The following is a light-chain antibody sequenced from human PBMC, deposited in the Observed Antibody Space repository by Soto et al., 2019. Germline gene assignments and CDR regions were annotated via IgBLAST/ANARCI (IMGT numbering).Light chain of an antibody. J-gene: IGKJ2*01. CDR2: DAS. CDR1: QSVSNY. V-gene: IGKV3-11*01. CDR3: QQRSSWYS. Sequence: EIVLTQSPATLSLSPGEGATLSCRASQSVSNYIAWYQQKPGQAPRVLIYDASNRAAGVPARFSGSGSGTDFPLTISSLEPEDFAVYYCQQRSSWYSFGQGTKLEIK.